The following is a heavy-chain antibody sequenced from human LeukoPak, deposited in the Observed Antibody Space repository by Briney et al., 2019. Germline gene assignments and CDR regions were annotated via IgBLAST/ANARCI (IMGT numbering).Heavy chain of an antibody. D-gene: IGHD3-22*01. Sequence: PSETLSLTCTVSGGSISSGDYYWSWIRQPPGKGLEWIGYIYYSGSTYYNPSLKSRVTISVDTSKNQFSLKLSSVTAADTAVYYCARVGGGYGAFDIWGQGTMVTVSS. V-gene: IGHV4-30-4*01. CDR2: IYYSGST. J-gene: IGHJ3*02. CDR1: GGSISSGDYY. CDR3: ARVGGGYGAFDI.